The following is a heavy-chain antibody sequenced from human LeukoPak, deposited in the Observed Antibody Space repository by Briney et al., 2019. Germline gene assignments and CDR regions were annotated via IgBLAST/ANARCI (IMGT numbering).Heavy chain of an antibody. V-gene: IGHV4-34*01. D-gene: IGHD2-21*02. Sequence: SETLSLTCTVSSGSFSSYYWSWIRQPPGKGLEWIGEINQSGITNYNPSLKSRVTISVDTSKNQFSLKLSSVTAADTAVYYCARSGVVTATPGRDYGMDVWGQGTTVTVSS. CDR2: INQSGIT. CDR1: SGSFSSYY. CDR3: ARSGVVTATPGRDYGMDV. J-gene: IGHJ6*02.